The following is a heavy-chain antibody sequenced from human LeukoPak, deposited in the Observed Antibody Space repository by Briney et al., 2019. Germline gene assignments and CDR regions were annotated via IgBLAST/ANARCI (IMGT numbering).Heavy chain of an antibody. CDR3: AREVFFQFGL. D-gene: IGHD3-16*01. V-gene: IGHV3-7*03. Sequence: GGSLRLSCAASGFTFRKYWMAWVRQAPGQGLEWVVTIAASGDDRAYEDSLKGRFTIFRDNAKNSLSLQIDSLRAEDTALYYCAREVFFQFGLWGQGALVTVSS. CDR1: GFTFRKYW. J-gene: IGHJ4*02. CDR2: IAASGDDR.